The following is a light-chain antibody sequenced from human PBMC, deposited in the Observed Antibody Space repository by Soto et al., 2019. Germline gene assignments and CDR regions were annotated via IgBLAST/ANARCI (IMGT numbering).Light chain of an antibody. CDR3: SSYTSSSTVV. V-gene: IGLV2-14*01. CDR1: SRDVGGYNY. J-gene: IGLJ2*01. CDR2: DVS. Sequence: QSALTQPASVSGSPGQSITISCTGTSRDVGGYNYVSWYQQHPGKAPKLMIYDVSNQPSGVSNRFSGSKSGNTASLTISGLQAEDEADYYCSSYTSSSTVVFGGGTKLTVL.